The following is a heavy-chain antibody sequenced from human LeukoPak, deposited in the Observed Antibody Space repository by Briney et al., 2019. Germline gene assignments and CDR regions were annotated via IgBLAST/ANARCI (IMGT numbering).Heavy chain of an antibody. CDR3: AREGDGYFFDY. Sequence: SETLSLTCTVSGGSISSYYWSWIRQPPGKGLEWIGYIYYSGSTNYNPSLKSRVTISVDTSKNQFSLKLSSVTASDTAVYYCAREGDGYFFDYWGQGTLVTVSS. CDR2: IYYSGST. D-gene: IGHD5-24*01. CDR1: GGSISSYY. V-gene: IGHV4-59*01. J-gene: IGHJ4*02.